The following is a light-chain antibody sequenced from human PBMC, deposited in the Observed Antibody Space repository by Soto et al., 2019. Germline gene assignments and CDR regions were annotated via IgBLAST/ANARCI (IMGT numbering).Light chain of an antibody. Sequence: QPALTQPASVSGSPGQSITISCTGTSSDIGAYNYVSWYRQHPGKAPQLLIYDVNNRPSGVSHRFSGSKSGNTASLTISGLQSEDEADYFCTSYTGSNTLEVFGPGTKVTVL. CDR1: SSDIGAYNY. CDR3: TSYTGSNTLEV. V-gene: IGLV2-14*03. CDR2: DVN. J-gene: IGLJ1*01.